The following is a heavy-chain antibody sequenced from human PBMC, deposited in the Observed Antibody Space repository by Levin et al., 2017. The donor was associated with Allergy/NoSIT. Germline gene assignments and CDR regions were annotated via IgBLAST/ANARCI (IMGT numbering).Heavy chain of an antibody. Sequence: AMSWVRQAPGKGLEGVSGITRTGENTYYADSVKGRFTISRDNSKNTLYLQMRSLRAEDTAIYYCAKAQRGTIGQNQEFWGQGTLVTVSS. CDR2: ITRTGENT. J-gene: IGHJ4*02. CDR1: A. CDR3: AKAQRGTIGQNQEF. V-gene: IGHV3-23*01. D-gene: IGHD7-27*01.